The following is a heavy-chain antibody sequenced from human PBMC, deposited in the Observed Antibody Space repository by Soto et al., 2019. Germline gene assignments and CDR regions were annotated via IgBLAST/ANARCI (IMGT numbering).Heavy chain of an antibody. CDR3: AYFSGFSSSWYSGKVDS. CDR1: GYTFTSYY. J-gene: IGHJ4*02. Sequence: ASVKGSCKASGYTFTSYYINWVRQATGQGLEWMGWMNPNSGNTGYAQKFQGRVTMTRNTSISTAYMELSSLRSEDTAVYYCAYFSGFSSSWYSGKVDSWGQGTLVTVSS. CDR2: MNPNSGNT. D-gene: IGHD6-13*01. V-gene: IGHV1-8*01.